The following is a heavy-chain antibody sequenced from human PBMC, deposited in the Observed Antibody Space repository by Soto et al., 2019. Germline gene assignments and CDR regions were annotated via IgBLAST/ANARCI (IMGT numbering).Heavy chain of an antibody. V-gene: IGHV3-33*01. Sequence: QVQLVESGGGVVQPGRSLRLSCAASGFTFSSYGMHWVRHAPGKGLEWVALIWFDGTNKYYADSVKGRFTISRDNSKNTLYLQMNSLRAEDTAVYYCASEYCSGGSCYYYGMDVWGQGTTVTVSS. J-gene: IGHJ6*02. D-gene: IGHD2-15*01. CDR1: GFTFSSYG. CDR3: ASEYCSGGSCYYYGMDV. CDR2: IWFDGTNK.